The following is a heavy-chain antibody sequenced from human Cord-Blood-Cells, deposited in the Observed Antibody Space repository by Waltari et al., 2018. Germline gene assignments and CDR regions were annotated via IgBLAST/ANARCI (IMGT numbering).Heavy chain of an antibody. V-gene: IGHV3-33*01. Sequence: QVQLVESGGGVVQPGRSLRLSCAASGFPFSSYGMHWVRQAPGKGLGWVAVIWYDGSNKYYADSVKGRFTISRDNSKNTLYLQMNSLRAEDTAVYYCARDRVQLETHDAFDIWGQGTMVTVSS. CDR1: GFPFSSYG. CDR3: ARDRVQLETHDAFDI. J-gene: IGHJ3*02. CDR2: IWYDGSNK. D-gene: IGHD1-1*01.